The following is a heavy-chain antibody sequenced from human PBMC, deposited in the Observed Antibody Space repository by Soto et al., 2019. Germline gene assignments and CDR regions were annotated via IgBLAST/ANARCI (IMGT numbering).Heavy chain of an antibody. D-gene: IGHD3-3*01. CDR2: IFSNDEK. V-gene: IGHV2-26*01. Sequence: QVTLKESGPVLVKPTETLTLTCTVSGFSLSNARMGVSWIRQPPGKALEWLAHIFSNDEKSYSTSLKSRLTISKDTSKSQVVLTMTNMDPVDTDTYYCARIQSAYYDFWSGYFNNLYYFDYWGQGTLVTVSS. CDR3: ARIQSAYYDFWSGYFNNLYYFDY. CDR1: GFSLSNARMG. J-gene: IGHJ4*02.